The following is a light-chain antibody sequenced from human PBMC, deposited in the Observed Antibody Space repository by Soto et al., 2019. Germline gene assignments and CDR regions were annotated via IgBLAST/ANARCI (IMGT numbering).Light chain of an antibody. Sequence: EIVLTQSPGTLSLSPGDRATLSCRASQSVSTSFLAWYQQTPGQAPRLLIYCTSSRATGIPDRFSGSGSGTDFTLTISRLEPEDFAVYYCHQFDSSLTFGQGTTVEI. V-gene: IGKV3-20*01. CDR3: HQFDSSLT. CDR2: CTS. J-gene: IGKJ1*01. CDR1: QSVSTSF.